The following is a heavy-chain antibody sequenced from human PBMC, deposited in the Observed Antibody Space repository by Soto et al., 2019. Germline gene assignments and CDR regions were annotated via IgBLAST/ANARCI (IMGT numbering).Heavy chain of an antibody. CDR3: AAGEASSRNLAPYYLDF. J-gene: IGHJ4*02. CDR1: GGSMRNYF. Sequence: SETLSLTCTVSGGSMRNYFWTWTRQPPGKGLEWIGYIHYSGTTSFFPSYNPSLRSRVTISEDTSKNQFSLKLLSVTTADTAVYFCAAGEASSRNLAPYYLDFWGQGTLVTVSS. CDR2: IHYSGTT. V-gene: IGHV4-59*01. D-gene: IGHD6-13*01.